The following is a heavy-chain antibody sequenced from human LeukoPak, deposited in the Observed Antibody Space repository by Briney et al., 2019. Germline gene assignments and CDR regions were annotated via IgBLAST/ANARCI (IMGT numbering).Heavy chain of an antibody. D-gene: IGHD4/OR15-4a*01. V-gene: IGHV1-46*01. Sequence: GASVKVSCKASGYTFTSYYMHWVRQAPGQGLEWMGIINPSGGSTSYAQKFQGRVTMTRDMSTSTVYMELSSLRSEDTAVYYCARDLGTTMMRENWYFDLWGRGTLVTVSS. CDR1: GYTFTSYY. J-gene: IGHJ2*01. CDR3: ARDLGTTMMRENWYFDL. CDR2: INPSGGST.